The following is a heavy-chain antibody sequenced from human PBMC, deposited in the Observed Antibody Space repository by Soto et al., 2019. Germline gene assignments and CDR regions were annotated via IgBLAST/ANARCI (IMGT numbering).Heavy chain of an antibody. D-gene: IGHD6-13*01. Sequence: EVQLVESGGGLVQPGGSLRLSCAASGFTFSSYSMNWVRQAPGRGLQWLSYISSSSTTIYYADSVKGRFTISRDNAKNSLYLQMNSLRAEDTAVYYCARVIENSGYSSSWPFQHWGQGTLVTVSS. CDR1: GFTFSSYS. J-gene: IGHJ1*01. CDR3: ARVIENSGYSSSWPFQH. V-gene: IGHV3-48*01. CDR2: ISSSSTTI.